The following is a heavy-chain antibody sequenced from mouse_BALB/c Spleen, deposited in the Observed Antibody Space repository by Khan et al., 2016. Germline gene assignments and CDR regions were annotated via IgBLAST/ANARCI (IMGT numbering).Heavy chain of an antibody. CDR3: VRQNIYYDYDGGAWFAY. V-gene: IGHV10-1*02. Sequence: EVQLVESGGGLVQPKGSLKLSCAASGFTFNTYAMNWVRQAPGKGLEWVARIRRKSNNYATYYADSVKDRFTISRDDSQSMLYLQMNNLKTEDTAMYYCVRQNIYYDYDGGAWFAYWGQGTLVTVSA. CDR2: IRRKSNNYAT. CDR1: GFTFNTYA. D-gene: IGHD2-4*01. J-gene: IGHJ3*01.